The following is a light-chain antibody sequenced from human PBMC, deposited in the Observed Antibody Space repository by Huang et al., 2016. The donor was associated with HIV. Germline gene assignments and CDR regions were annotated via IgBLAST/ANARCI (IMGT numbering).Light chain of an antibody. CDR3: HQYNNWLLS. Sequence: IVMTQSPATLSVSQGERVTLSCRANRSVSTNLAWYQQRHGQAPRLLIYGSSIRAHGIPARFSGSGSGTDCSLTISSLQSEDCALYYCHQYNNWLLSFGGGTRVDI. CDR2: GSS. CDR1: RSVSTN. V-gene: IGKV3-15*01. J-gene: IGKJ4*01.